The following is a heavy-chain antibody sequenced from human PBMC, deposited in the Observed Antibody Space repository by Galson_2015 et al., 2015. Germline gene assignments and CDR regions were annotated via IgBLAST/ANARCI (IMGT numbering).Heavy chain of an antibody. J-gene: IGHJ4*02. CDR2: IFTYGNT. D-gene: IGHD5-24*01. Sequence: TLSLTCTVSGGSISSGSYYWTWIRQPAGKGLEWIGRIFTYGNTDYNPSLQSRVSISIDTSRRQFSLRLNSLTAADTAVYYCASEVLRLSRDGYNYYALDYWGQGTLVTVSS. CDR3: ASEVLRLSRDGYNYYALDY. V-gene: IGHV4-61*02. CDR1: GGSISSGSYY.